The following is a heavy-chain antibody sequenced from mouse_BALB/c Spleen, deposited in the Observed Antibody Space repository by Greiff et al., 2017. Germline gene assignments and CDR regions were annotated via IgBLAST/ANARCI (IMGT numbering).Heavy chain of an antibody. CDR2: ISTYYGDA. J-gene: IGHJ2*01. CDR3: ARGGNYHDY. Sequence: QVQLQQSGAELVRPGVSVKISCKGSGYTFTDYAMHWVKQSHAKSLEWIGVISTYYGDASYNQKFKGKATMTVDKSSSTAYMELARLTSEDSAIYYCARGGNYHDYWGQGTTLTVSS. CDR1: GYTFTDYA. V-gene: IGHV1S137*01.